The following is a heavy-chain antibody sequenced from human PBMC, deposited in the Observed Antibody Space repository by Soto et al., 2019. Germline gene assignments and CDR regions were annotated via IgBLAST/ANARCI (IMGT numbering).Heavy chain of an antibody. D-gene: IGHD3-10*01. CDR1: GFTFSSYA. CDR2: ISSNGGST. Sequence: GGSLRLSCAASGFTFSSYAMHWVRQAPGKGLEYVSAISSNGGSTYYANSVKGRFTISRDNSKNTLYLQMGSLRAEDMAVYYCAKVGGREPIWFGEADHYYYGMDVWGQGTTVTVSS. V-gene: IGHV3-64*01. J-gene: IGHJ6*02. CDR3: AKVGGREPIWFGEADHYYYGMDV.